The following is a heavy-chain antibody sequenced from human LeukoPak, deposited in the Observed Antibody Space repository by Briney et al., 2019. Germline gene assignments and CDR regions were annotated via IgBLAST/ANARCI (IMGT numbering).Heavy chain of an antibody. CDR2: VHYTGTT. CDR1: GGSISNYY. CDR3: ARQSAGFDY. Sequence: SETLSLTCTVSGGSISNYYWNWIRQPPGTGLERIGSVHYTGTTYVNPSLKSRLNISLDTSKNQFSLKLTSVTAADTAMYYCARQSAGFDYWGNGTLVAVSS. V-gene: IGHV4-59*08. J-gene: IGHJ4*01.